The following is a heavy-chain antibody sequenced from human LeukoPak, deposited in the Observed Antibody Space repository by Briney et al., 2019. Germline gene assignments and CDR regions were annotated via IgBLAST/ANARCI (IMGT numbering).Heavy chain of an antibody. CDR3: AKPLARFDY. CDR2: INGDSSYI. CDR1: GFTFSSYS. Sequence: GGSLRLSCAASGFTFSSYSMHWVRQAPGKGLEWVSSINGDSSYIYYADSVKGRFFISRDNAKNSLYLHMNSLRAEDTAVYYCAKPLARFDYWGQGTLVTVSS. D-gene: IGHD5-12*01. V-gene: IGHV3-21*04. J-gene: IGHJ4*02.